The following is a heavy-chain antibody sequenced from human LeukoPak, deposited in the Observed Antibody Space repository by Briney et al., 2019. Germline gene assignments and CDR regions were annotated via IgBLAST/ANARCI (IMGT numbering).Heavy chain of an antibody. V-gene: IGHV3-23*01. D-gene: IGHD3-10*01. Sequence: GGSLRLSCEASGFTFSSSAMSWVRQAPGKGLEWVSSITGSGYPTYYADSVKGRFTISRDNSKNTLYLQMNSLRAEDTAVYYCAKARITMVRGVNQYYFDYWGQGTLVTVSS. CDR1: GFTFSSSA. CDR3: AKARITMVRGVNQYYFDY. CDR2: ITGSGYPT. J-gene: IGHJ4*02.